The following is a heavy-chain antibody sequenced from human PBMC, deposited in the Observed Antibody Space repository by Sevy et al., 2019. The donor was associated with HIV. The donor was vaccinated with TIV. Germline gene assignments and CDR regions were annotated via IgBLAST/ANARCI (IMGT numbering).Heavy chain of an antibody. Sequence: GGSLRLSCAASGFTFSTYWMTWVRQAPGKGLEWVSAISGSGGSTYYADSVKGRFTISRDNSKNTLYLQMNSLRAEDTAVYYCAKGGIAARRRFDYWGQGTLVTVSS. D-gene: IGHD6-6*01. CDR3: AKGGIAARRRFDY. CDR1: GFTFSTYW. V-gene: IGHV3-23*01. CDR2: ISGSGGST. J-gene: IGHJ4*02.